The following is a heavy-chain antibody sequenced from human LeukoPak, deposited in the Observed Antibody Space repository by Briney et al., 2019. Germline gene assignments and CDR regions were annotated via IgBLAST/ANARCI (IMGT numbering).Heavy chain of an antibody. Sequence: SVKVSCKASGGTFSSYAISWVRQAPGQGLEWMGGIIPIFGTANCAQKFQGRVTITTDESTSTAYMELSSLRSEDTAVYYCARAKKVRQGYYYYMDVWGKGTTVTVSS. CDR3: ARAKKVRQGYYYYMDV. CDR2: IIPIFGTA. V-gene: IGHV1-69*05. J-gene: IGHJ6*03. CDR1: GGTFSSYA.